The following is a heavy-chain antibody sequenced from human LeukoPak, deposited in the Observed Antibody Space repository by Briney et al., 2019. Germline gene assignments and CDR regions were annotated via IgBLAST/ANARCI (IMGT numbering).Heavy chain of an antibody. J-gene: IGHJ4*02. CDR2: INPNSGGT. CDR1: GYTFTSYG. V-gene: IGHV1-2*06. CDR3: ARDPGEGYFDY. Sequence: ASVKVSCKASGYTFTSYGISWVRQAPGQGLEWMGRINPNSGGTNYAQKFQGRVTMTRDTSISTAYMELSRLRSDDTAVYYCARDPGEGYFDYWGQGTLVTVSS. D-gene: IGHD3-10*01.